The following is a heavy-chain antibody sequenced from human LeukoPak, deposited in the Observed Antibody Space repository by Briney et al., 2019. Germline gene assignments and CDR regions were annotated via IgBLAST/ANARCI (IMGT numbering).Heavy chain of an antibody. V-gene: IGHV3-66*02. Sequence: GGSLRLSCAASGFTVSSNYMSWVRQAPGKGLEWVSVIYSGGSTYYADSVKGRFTISRDNSKNTLYLQMNSLRAEDTAVYYCASGSSSTSCFDYWGQGTLVTVSS. CDR3: ASGSSSTSCFDY. CDR2: IYSGGST. CDR1: GFTVSSNY. J-gene: IGHJ4*02. D-gene: IGHD2-2*01.